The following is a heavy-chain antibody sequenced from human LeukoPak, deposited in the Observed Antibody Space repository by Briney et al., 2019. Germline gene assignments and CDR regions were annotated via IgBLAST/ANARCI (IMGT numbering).Heavy chain of an antibody. V-gene: IGHV1-18*01. J-gene: IGHJ4*02. CDR3: ARDRGARDIVVVPAAYRYFDY. CDR1: GYTFTSYG. Sequence: ASVKVSCKASGYTFTSYGISWVRQAPGQGLEWMEWISAYSGNTNYAQKLQGRVTMTTDTSTSTAYMELRSLRSDDTAVYYCARDRGARDIVVVPAAYRYFDYWGQGTLVTVSS. D-gene: IGHD2-2*01. CDR2: ISAYSGNT.